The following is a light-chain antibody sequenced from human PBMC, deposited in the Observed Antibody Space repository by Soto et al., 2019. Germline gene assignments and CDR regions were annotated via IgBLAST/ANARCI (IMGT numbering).Light chain of an antibody. J-gene: IGLJ2*01. V-gene: IGLV1-44*01. CDR1: SSNIGSNT. Sequence: QSVLTQPPSASGTPGQRVTISCSGSSSNIGSNTVNWYQQLPGTAPKLLIYSNNQRPSRVPDRFSGSKSGTSASLAISGLQSEDEADYYCAAWDDSLNVYVVFGGGTKLTVL. CDR3: AAWDDSLNVYVV. CDR2: SNN.